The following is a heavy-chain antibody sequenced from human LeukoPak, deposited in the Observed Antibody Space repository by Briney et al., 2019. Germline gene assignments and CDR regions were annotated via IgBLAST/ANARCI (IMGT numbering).Heavy chain of an antibody. V-gene: IGHV4-30-4*08. CDR2: IYYSGST. CDR3: ARLEAHNNYAFDY. D-gene: IGHD5-24*01. J-gene: IGHJ4*02. Sequence: PSETLSLTCTVSGGSISSGDYYWSWIRQPPGKSLEWIGYIYYSGSTYYNPSLKSRVTISVDTSKNQFSLKLSSVTAADTAVYYCARLEAHNNYAFDYWGQGTLVTVSS. CDR1: GGSISSGDYY.